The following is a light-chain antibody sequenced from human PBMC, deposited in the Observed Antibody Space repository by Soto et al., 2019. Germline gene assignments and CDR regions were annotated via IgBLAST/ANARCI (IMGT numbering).Light chain of an antibody. CDR2: GAY. V-gene: IGKV3-20*01. CDR1: QSVSSSY. Sequence: EIVLTQSPGTLSLSPGERATLSCRASQSVSSSYLSWYQQKRGQAPRLLIYGAYSRATGIPDRFNGSGSGTDFTLTISRLEPEDFEVYSCQQYSSSPPKYTFGQGTKLEIK. CDR3: QQYSSSPPKYT. J-gene: IGKJ2*01.